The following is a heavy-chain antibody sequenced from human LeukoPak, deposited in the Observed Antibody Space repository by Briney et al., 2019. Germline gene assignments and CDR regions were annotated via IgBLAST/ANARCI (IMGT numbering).Heavy chain of an antibody. CDR1: GYTFTSYY. CDR3: ARGDVLLWFGELLSMREFDY. J-gene: IGHJ4*02. CDR2: INPSGGST. D-gene: IGHD3-10*01. V-gene: IGHV1-46*01. Sequence: ASVKVSCKASGYTFTSYYMHWVRQAPGQGLEWMGIINPSGGSTSYAQKFQGRVTMTRDTSTSTVYMEPSSLRSEDTAVYYCARGDVLLWFGELLSMREFDYWGQGTLVTVSS.